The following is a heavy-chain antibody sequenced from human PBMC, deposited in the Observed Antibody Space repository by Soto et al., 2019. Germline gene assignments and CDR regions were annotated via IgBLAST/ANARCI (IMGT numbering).Heavy chain of an antibody. CDR3: ASGSEGSYYFDY. D-gene: IGHD1-26*01. CDR1: GGSISIGGYY. Sequence: SETLSLTCSVSGGSISIGGYYWSRIRQPPGKGLEWLGDIYYIGSTYCNPSLRGRTTISGDTSKNQFSLRLSSVTAADTAVYYCASGSEGSYYFDYWGQGTLVTVSS. CDR2: IYYIGST. V-gene: IGHV4-30-4*02. J-gene: IGHJ4*02.